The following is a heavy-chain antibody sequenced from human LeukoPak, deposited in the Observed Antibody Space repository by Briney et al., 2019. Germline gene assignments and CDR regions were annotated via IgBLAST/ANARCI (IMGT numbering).Heavy chain of an antibody. CDR3: ARVLAARRGFDY. CDR2: INSDGSST. J-gene: IGHJ4*02. Sequence: GGSLRLSCAASGFTFNDYGMSWVRQAPGKGLEWVSRINSDGSSTSYADSVKGRFTISRDNAKNTLYLQMNSLRAEDAAVYYCARVLAARRGFDYWGQGTLVTVSS. V-gene: IGHV3-74*01. CDR1: GFTFNDYG. D-gene: IGHD6-6*01.